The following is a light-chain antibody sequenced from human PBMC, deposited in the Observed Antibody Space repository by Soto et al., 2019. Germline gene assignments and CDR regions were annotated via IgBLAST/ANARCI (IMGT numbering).Light chain of an antibody. Sequence: EIVLTQAPGTLSLSSREKATLSCRASQSVSSSYLAWYQQKPGQAPRLLIYGASSRATGIPDRFSGSGFGTDFTLTISRLEPEDFAVYYCQQYGSSPQTFGQGTKVDIK. CDR1: QSVSSSY. J-gene: IGKJ1*01. CDR3: QQYGSSPQT. V-gene: IGKV3-20*01. CDR2: GAS.